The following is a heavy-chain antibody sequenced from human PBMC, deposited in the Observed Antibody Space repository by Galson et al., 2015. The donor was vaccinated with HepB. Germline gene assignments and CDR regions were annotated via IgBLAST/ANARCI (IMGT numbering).Heavy chain of an antibody. J-gene: IGHJ6*03. CDR3: AKDQRYCSGGSCYSGYYYYMDV. V-gene: IGHV3-30*18. Sequence: SLRLSCAASGFTFSSYGMHWVRQAPGKGLEWVAVISYDGSNKYYADSVKGRFTISRDNSKNTLYLQMNSLRAEDTAVYYCAKDQRYCSGGSCYSGYYYYMDVWGKGTTVTVSS. D-gene: IGHD2-15*01. CDR1: GFTFSSYG. CDR2: ISYDGSNK.